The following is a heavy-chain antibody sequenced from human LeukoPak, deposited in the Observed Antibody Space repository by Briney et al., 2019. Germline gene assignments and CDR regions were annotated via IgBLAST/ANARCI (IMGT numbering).Heavy chain of an antibody. V-gene: IGHV1-69*13. D-gene: IGHD6-19*01. CDR3: ASEQWPVPFDY. CDR1: GGTFSSYA. J-gene: IGHJ4*02. CDR2: IIPIFGTA. Sequence: ASVKVSCKASGGTFSSYAISWVRQAPGQGLEWMGGIIPIFGTANYAQKFQGRVTITADESTSTAYMELSSLRSEDTAVYYCASEQWPVPFDYWGQGTLVTVSS.